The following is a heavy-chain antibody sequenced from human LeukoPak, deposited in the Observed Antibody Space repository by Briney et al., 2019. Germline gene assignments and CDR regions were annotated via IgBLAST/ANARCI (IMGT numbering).Heavy chain of an antibody. Sequence: PGGSLRLSCAASGFTFSSYAMSWVRQAPGKGLDWVSSVSGSGGTTYYADSVKGRFTISRDNAKNSLYLQMNSLRAEDTAVYYCARDLDSSSRSFDYWGQGTLVTVSS. CDR1: GFTFSSYA. CDR2: VSGSGGTT. V-gene: IGHV3-23*01. D-gene: IGHD6-13*01. CDR3: ARDLDSSSRSFDY. J-gene: IGHJ4*02.